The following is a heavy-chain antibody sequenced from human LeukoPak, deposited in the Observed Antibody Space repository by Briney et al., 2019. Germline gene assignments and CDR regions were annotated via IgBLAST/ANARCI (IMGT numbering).Heavy chain of an antibody. Sequence: ASVKVSCKASGGTFSSYAISWVRQAPGQGLEWMGGIIPIFGTANYAQKFQGRVTITTDESTSTAYMELSSLRSEDTAVYYCARGHCSSTSCYEGLDWFDPWGQGTLSPSPQ. CDR3: ARGHCSSTSCYEGLDWFDP. J-gene: IGHJ5*02. V-gene: IGHV1-69*05. CDR1: GGTFSSYA. CDR2: IIPIFGTA. D-gene: IGHD2-2*01.